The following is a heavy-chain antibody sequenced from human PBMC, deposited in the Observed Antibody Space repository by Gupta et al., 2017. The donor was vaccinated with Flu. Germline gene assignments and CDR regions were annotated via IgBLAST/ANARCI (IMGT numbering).Heavy chain of an antibody. CDR2: IRFDGTAT. J-gene: IGHJ5*02. CDR3: AREVVNNRLDP. V-gene: IGHV3-74*01. D-gene: IGHD2-15*01. Sequence: HWVRQGPGQGLGWVARIRFDGTATSYADSVKGRFTISRDNAQNTLYLQMNSLSPEDTALYYCAREVVNNRLDPWGQGTLVTVAS.